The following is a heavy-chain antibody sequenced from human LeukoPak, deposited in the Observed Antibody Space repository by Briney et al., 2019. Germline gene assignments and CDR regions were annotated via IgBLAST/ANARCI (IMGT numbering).Heavy chain of an antibody. CDR3: ARDLPRIAVAASGH. CDR1: GYTFTGYY. V-gene: IGHV1-18*04. D-gene: IGHD6-19*01. CDR2: ISTYNGNT. Sequence: ASVKVSCKASGYTFTGYYMHWVRQAPGQGLEWMGWISTYNGNTNYAQKFQGRVTMTTDTSTSTVYMEVRSLRSDDTAVYYCARDLPRIAVAASGHWGQGTLVTVSS. J-gene: IGHJ4*02.